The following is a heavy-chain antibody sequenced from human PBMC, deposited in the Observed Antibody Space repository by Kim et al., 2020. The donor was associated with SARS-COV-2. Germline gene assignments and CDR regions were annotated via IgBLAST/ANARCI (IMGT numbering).Heavy chain of an antibody. J-gene: IGHJ4*02. Sequence: ASVKVSCKASGYTFTGYYMHWVRQAPGQGLEWMGWINPNSGGTNYAQKFQGRVTMTRDTSISTAYMELSRLRSDDTAVYYCASSTGFSGSTAPFDYWGQGTLVTVSS. CDR1: GYTFTGYY. V-gene: IGHV1-2*02. CDR2: INPNSGGT. CDR3: ASSTGFSGSTAPFDY. D-gene: IGHD3-10*01.